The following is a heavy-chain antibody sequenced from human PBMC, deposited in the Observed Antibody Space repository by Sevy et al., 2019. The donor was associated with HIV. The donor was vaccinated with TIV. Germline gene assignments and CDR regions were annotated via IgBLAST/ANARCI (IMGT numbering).Heavy chain of an antibody. V-gene: IGHV3-33*01. Sequence: GGSLRLSCAASGFTFSSYGMHWVRRAPGKGLEWVALTWYDGSTKFYADSVKGRLTISRDNSKNILSLQMNSLRADDTAVYYCARVRSIYVDTTHYYAMDVWGQGTTVTVSS. CDR1: GFTFSSYG. J-gene: IGHJ6*02. D-gene: IGHD5-18*01. CDR3: ARVRSIYVDTTHYYAMDV. CDR2: TWYDGSTK.